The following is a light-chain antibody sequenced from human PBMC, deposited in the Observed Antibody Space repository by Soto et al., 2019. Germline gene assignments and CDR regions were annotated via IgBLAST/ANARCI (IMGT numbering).Light chain of an antibody. CDR2: DVN. J-gene: IGLJ2*01. V-gene: IGLV2-14*01. CDR3: SSFTIRRNTVI. CDR1: SSDVDGYNY. Sequence: QSALTQPASVSGSPGQSITISCTGTSSDVDGYNYVSWYQYHPGKAPKLMIYDVNNRPSGVSNRFSGSKSGNTASLTISGLQAEDEADYYCSSFTIRRNTVIFGGGTQLTVL.